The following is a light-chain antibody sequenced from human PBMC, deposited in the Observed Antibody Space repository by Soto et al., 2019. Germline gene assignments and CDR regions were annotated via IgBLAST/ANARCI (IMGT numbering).Light chain of an antibody. V-gene: IGKV1-5*01. CDR3: QQYYNFSWT. Sequence: DIQVTQSPSTLSASVGDRVTITCRASQSISRSLAWYQLKPGKAPTLLIYDASTLESGVPSRFSGSGSGTEFTLTISSLQPDDFATFYCQQYYNFSWTFGQGTKVDIK. CDR2: DAS. CDR1: QSISRS. J-gene: IGKJ1*01.